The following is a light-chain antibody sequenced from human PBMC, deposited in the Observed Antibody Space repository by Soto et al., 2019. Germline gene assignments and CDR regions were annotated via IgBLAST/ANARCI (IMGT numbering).Light chain of an antibody. J-gene: IGKJ5*01. V-gene: IGKV3-15*01. CDR1: QSARSS. Sequence: VVRTQSPATLSVSPGGRATLSCRASQSARSSLGWYQQKPGQPPRLLIHDVSIRATGIPARFNGSGSGTEFTLTISSLQSEDFAVYYCQQYNNWPPTFGQGTRLEI. CDR2: DVS. CDR3: QQYNNWPPT.